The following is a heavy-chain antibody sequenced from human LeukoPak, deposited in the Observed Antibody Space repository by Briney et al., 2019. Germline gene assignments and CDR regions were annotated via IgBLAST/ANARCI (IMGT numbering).Heavy chain of an antibody. CDR1: GYTFTGYY. Sequence: ASVKVSCKASGYTFTGYYMHWVRQAPGQGLEWMGWINPNSGGTNYAQKFQGRVTMTRDTSISTAYMELSRLRSDDTAVYYCARALDPVGYRSGGSCKGAAFDIWGQGTVVTVSS. CDR2: INPNSGGT. CDR3: ARALDPVGYRSGGSCKGAAFDI. J-gene: IGHJ3*02. V-gene: IGHV1-2*02. D-gene: IGHD2-15*01.